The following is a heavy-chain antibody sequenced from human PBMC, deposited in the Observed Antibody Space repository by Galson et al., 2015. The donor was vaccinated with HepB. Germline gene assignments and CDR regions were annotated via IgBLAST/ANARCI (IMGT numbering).Heavy chain of an antibody. CDR3: ARGEGGSSGWFFDY. V-gene: IGHV3-48*03. CDR1: GFTFSNHE. CDR2: ISSTGYII. D-gene: IGHD6-19*01. Sequence: SLRLSCAASGFTFSNHEMNWVRQAPGKGLEWVSYISSTGYIIYYADSVKGRFTISRDNTKKSVYLQMNSLRGEDTAVYYCARGEGGSSGWFFDYWGQGTLVTVSS. J-gene: IGHJ4*02.